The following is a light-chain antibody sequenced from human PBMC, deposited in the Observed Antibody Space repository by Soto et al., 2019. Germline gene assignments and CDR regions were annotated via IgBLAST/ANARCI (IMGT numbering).Light chain of an antibody. CDR1: QSVSNW. J-gene: IGKJ1*01. CDR2: DAS. Sequence: DIQMTQSPSTLSASVGDRVTITFLSSQSVSNWLAWYQQKPGKAPNLLISDASTLESGVPSRFSGSGSGTEFTLTITSLQPDDFATYFCQQYHTYWTFGQGAKVDIK. V-gene: IGKV1-5*01. CDR3: QQYHTYWT.